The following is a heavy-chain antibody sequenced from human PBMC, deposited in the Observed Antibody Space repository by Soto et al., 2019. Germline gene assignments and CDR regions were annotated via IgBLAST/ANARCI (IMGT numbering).Heavy chain of an antibody. CDR1: GYTFTGYY. J-gene: IGHJ6*02. CDR3: ARARAYERRGYDHYGMDV. Sequence: GASVKVSCKASGYTFTGYYMHWVRQAPGQGLEWMGWINPNSGGTNYAQKFQGWVTMTRDTSISTAYMELSRLRSDDTAVYYCARARAYERRGYDHYGMDVCGQVTTVT. D-gene: IGHD3-22*01. CDR2: INPNSGGT. V-gene: IGHV1-2*04.